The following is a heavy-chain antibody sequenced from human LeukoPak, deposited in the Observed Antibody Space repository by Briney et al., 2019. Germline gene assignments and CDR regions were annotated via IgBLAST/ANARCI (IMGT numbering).Heavy chain of an antibody. D-gene: IGHD1-1*01. CDR1: GYTFTNYF. Sequence: ASVKVSCKASGYTFTNYFLHWVRQAPGQGLEWMGIINPSGGGTTYAQKFQGRVTMTGDTSTSTVYMELSSLRSEDTAVYYCARGPGTTAGPYYYGLEVWGQGTTVTVSS. CDR2: INPSGGGT. V-gene: IGHV1-46*01. J-gene: IGHJ6*02. CDR3: ARGPGTTAGPYYYGLEV.